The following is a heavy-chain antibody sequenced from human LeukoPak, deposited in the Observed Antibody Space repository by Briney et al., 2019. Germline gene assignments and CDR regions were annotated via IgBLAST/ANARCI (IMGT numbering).Heavy chain of an antibody. CDR2: ISAYNGNT. CDR3: AAGGVEMATIFRYYYYYMDV. V-gene: IGHV1-18*01. J-gene: IGHJ6*03. D-gene: IGHD5-24*01. Sequence: ASVKVSCKASGYTFTSYGISWVRQAPGQGLEWMGWISAYNGNTNSAQKLQGRVTMTTDTSTSTAYMELSSLRSEDTAVYYCAAGGVEMATIFRYYYYYMDVWGKGTTVTVSS. CDR1: GYTFTSYG.